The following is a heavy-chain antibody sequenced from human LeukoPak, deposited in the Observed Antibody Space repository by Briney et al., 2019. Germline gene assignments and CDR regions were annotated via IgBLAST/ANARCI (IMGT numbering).Heavy chain of an antibody. CDR2: ISAYNGNT. CDR3: ARGGLLWFGELLSHYYYYYMDV. D-gene: IGHD3-10*01. CDR1: GYTFTSYG. V-gene: IGHV1-18*01. J-gene: IGHJ6*03. Sequence: ASVKVSCKASGYTFTSYGISWVRQAPGQGLEWMGWISAYNGNTNYAQKLQGRVTMTTDTSTSTAYMELRSLRSDDTAVYYCARGGLLWFGELLSHYYYYYMDVWGKGTAVTVSS.